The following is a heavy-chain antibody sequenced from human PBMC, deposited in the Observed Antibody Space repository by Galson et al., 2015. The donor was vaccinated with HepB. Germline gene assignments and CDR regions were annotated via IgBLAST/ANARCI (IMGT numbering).Heavy chain of an antibody. J-gene: IGHJ3*02. CDR1: GYSFTSYW. CDR2: IYPGDSDT. CDR3: ARLPPRDGYSITNAFDI. V-gene: IGHV5-51*01. D-gene: IGHD5-24*01. Sequence: QSGAEVKKPGESLKISCKGSGYSFTSYWIGWVRQMPGKGLEWMGIIYPGDSDTRYSPSFQGQVTISADKSISTAYLQWSSLKASDTAMYYCARLPPRDGYSITNAFDIWGQGTMVTVSS.